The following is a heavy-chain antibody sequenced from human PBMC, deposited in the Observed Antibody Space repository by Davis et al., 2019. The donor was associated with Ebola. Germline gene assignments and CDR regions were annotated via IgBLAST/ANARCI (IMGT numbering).Heavy chain of an antibody. CDR2: IRSKAYGGTT. J-gene: IGHJ6*02. Sequence: GESLKISCAASGFTFSDYYMSWIRQAPGKGLEWVGFIRSKAYGGTTEYAASVKGRFTISRDDSKSIAYLQMNSLKTEDTAVYYCTRDLRYFDWSYYYGMDVWGQGTTVTVSS. V-gene: IGHV3-49*03. CDR3: TRDLRYFDWSYYYGMDV. D-gene: IGHD3-9*01. CDR1: GFTFSDYY.